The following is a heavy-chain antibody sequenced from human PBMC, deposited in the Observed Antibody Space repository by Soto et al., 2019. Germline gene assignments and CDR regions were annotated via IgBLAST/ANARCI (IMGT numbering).Heavy chain of an antibody. CDR3: AKDYKPYSGSYYSYYYYGMDV. V-gene: IGHV3-23*01. J-gene: IGHJ6*02. CDR1: GFTFSSYA. Sequence: GGSLRLSCAASGFTFSSYAMSWVRQAPGKGLEWVSAISGSGGSTYYADSVKGRFTISRDNSKNTLYLQMNSLRAEDTAVYYCAKDYKPYSGSYYSYYYYGMDVWGQGTTVTV. CDR2: ISGSGGST. D-gene: IGHD1-26*01.